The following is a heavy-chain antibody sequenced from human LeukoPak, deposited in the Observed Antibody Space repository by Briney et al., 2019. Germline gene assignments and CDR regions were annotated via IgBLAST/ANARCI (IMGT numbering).Heavy chain of an antibody. Sequence: GGSLRLSCAASGFTFSTYAMSWVRQAPGKGLEWVSVISHSGGSTYYADSVKGRFTISRDTSRNMVYLQMNSLSAEDTAVYYCAKDDCSNGICYFDYWGQGTLVTVSS. D-gene: IGHD2-8*01. CDR2: ISHSGGST. J-gene: IGHJ4*02. CDR3: AKDDCSNGICYFDY. V-gene: IGHV3-23*01. CDR1: GFTFSTYA.